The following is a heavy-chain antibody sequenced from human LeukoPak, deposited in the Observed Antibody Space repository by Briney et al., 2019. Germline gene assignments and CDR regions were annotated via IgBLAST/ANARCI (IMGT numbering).Heavy chain of an antibody. Sequence: PGRSLRLSCAASGFTFSSHAMHWVRQAPGKGLEWVAVISYDGSNKYYADSVKGRFTISRDNSKNTLYLQMNSLRAEDTAVYYCARGFSGYDYSTFDYWGQGTLVTVSS. D-gene: IGHD5-12*01. CDR2: ISYDGSNK. CDR1: GFTFSSHA. J-gene: IGHJ4*02. V-gene: IGHV3-30-3*01. CDR3: ARGFSGYDYSTFDY.